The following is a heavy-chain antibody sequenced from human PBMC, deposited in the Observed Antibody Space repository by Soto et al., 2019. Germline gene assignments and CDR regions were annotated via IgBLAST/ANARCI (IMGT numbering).Heavy chain of an antibody. J-gene: IGHJ4*02. Sequence: PVGSRGLSWSASGFRFNSYAIHWVRHAPGKGLQYVSVISSNGFNTYYADSEKCRFTISRDNAKNSLYLQMNSLRAEDTAVYYCARVRGGNGGYFDYWGQGTLVTVSS. D-gene: IGHD7-27*01. CDR3: ARVRGGNGGYFDY. V-gene: IGHV3-64*04. CDR2: ISSNGFNT. CDR1: GFRFNSYA.